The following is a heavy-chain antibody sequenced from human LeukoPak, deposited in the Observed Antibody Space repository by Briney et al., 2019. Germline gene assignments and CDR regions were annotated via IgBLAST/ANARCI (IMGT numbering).Heavy chain of an antibody. D-gene: IGHD3-10*01. CDR2: IRSKANSYAT. V-gene: IGHV3-73*01. CDR1: GFTFSGSA. Sequence: GGSLKLSCAASGFTFSGSAMHWVRQASGKGLEWVGRIRSKANSYATAYAASGKGRFTISRDDSKNTAYLQMNSLKTEDTAVYYCTRHREYYYYMDVWGKGTTVTVSS. CDR3: TRHREYYYYMDV. J-gene: IGHJ6*03.